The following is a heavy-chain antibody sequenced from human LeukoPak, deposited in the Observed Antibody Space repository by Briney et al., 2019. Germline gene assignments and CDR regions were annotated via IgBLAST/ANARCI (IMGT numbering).Heavy chain of an antibody. J-gene: IGHJ5*02. V-gene: IGHV3-43*02. D-gene: IGHD4-17*01. CDR1: GFTFDDYA. Sequence: PGGSLRPSCAASGFTFDDYAMHWVRQAPGKGLEWVSLISGDDDSTYYADSVKGRFTISRDNSKNSLYLQMNSLRTEDTALYYCAKDLGPSGAAWFDPWGQGTLVTVSS. CDR3: AKDLGPSGAAWFDP. CDR2: ISGDDDST.